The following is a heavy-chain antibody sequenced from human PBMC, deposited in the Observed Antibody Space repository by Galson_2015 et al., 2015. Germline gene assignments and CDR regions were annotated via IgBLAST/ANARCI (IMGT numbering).Heavy chain of an antibody. CDR2: ISYDGSNK. D-gene: IGHD1-26*01. CDR3: ARETGIGIVGATTTSSCCDY. J-gene: IGHJ4*02. Sequence: SLRLSCAASGFTFSSYAMHWVRQAPGKGLEWVAVISYDGSNKYYGDSVKGRFTISRDNSKNTLYLQMNSLRAEDTAVYYCARETGIGIVGATTTSSCCDYWGQGTLVTVPS. V-gene: IGHV3-30-3*01. CDR1: GFTFSSYA.